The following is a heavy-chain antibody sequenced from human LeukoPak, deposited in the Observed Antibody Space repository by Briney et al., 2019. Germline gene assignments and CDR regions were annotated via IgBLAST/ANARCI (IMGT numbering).Heavy chain of an antibody. CDR2: ISGSSTII. J-gene: IGHJ4*02. D-gene: IGHD2-15*01. Sequence: PGXXLRLSCAASGFTFSNYNMNWVRQAPGKGREWVAYISGSSTIIYYAESVKGRFTVYRENDKRSMYMQMNSLRAEDTAVYYCARDFLEDTQWGQGTLVTVSS. CDR3: ARDFLEDTQ. CDR1: GFTFSNYN. V-gene: IGHV3-48*01.